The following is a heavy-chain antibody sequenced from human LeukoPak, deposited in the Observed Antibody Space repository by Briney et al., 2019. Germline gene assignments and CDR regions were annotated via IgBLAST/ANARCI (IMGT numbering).Heavy chain of an antibody. Sequence: SETLSLTCAVYGGSFSGYYWSWIRQPPGKGLEWIGEINHSGSTNYNPSLKSRVTISVDTSKNRFSLKLSSGTAADTAVYSCPRRHYYASGAYLDYWGQGTLVTVSS. D-gene: IGHD3-10*01. CDR2: INHSGST. CDR1: GGSFSGYY. CDR3: PRRHYYASGAYLDY. J-gene: IGHJ4*02. V-gene: IGHV4-34*01.